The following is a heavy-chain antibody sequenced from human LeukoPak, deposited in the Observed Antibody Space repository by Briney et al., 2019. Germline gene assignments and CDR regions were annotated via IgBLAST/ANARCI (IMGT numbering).Heavy chain of an antibody. CDR1: GFTFSSYG. CDR2: ISGSGGST. V-gene: IGHV3-23*01. Sequence: SGGSLRLSCAASGFTFSSYGMSWVRQAPGKGLEWVSAISGSGGSTYYADSVKGRFTISRDNSKNTLYLQMNSLRAEDTAVYYCASGDSSGRQNQDHGYWGQGTLVTVSS. D-gene: IGHD3-22*01. J-gene: IGHJ4*02. CDR3: ASGDSSGRQNQDHGY.